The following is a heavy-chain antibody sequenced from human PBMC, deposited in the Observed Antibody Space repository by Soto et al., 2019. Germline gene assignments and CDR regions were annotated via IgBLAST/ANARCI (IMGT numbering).Heavy chain of an antibody. CDR1: GFTFSNTW. V-gene: IGHV3-15*05. CDR2: IKRETDGGST. Sequence: EVQLVESGGNLVKPGGSLRLSCVASGFTFSNTWMSWVRQAPGKGLEWVGRIKRETDGGSTNYAAPVKGRFTISRDNAKNSLYLQMNSLRAEDTALYYCAKGGSGSYSPRGYFDYWGQGTLVTVSS. D-gene: IGHD1-26*01. CDR3: AKGGSGSYSPRGYFDY. J-gene: IGHJ4*02.